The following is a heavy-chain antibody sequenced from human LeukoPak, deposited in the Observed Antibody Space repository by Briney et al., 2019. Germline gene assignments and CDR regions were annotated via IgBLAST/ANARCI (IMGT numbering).Heavy chain of an antibody. CDR1: GGSISSYY. V-gene: IGHV4-59*01. J-gene: IGHJ4*02. CDR3: XXXXXIAAARVNFDY. D-gene: IGHD6-13*01. CDR2: IYYSGST. Sequence: SETLSLTCTVSGGSISSYYWSWIRQPPGKGLEWIGYIYYSGSTNYNPSLKSRVTISVDTSKNQFSLKLSSVTAADTAVYYCXXXXXIAAARVNFDYWGQGTLVTVSS.